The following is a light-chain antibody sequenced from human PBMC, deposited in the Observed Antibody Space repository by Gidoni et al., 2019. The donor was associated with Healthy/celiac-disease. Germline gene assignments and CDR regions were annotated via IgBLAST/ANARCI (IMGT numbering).Light chain of an antibody. J-gene: IGKJ4*01. CDR3: QKYNSAPPLT. Sequence: DIQMTQSTSSLSASVGDRVNITCRASQGISNYLAWYQQKPGKVPNLLIYAASTLQSGVPSRFSGSGAGTDFTLTISSLQPQDVATYYCQKYNSAPPLTFGGGTKVEIK. CDR2: AAS. CDR1: QGISNY. V-gene: IGKV1-27*01.